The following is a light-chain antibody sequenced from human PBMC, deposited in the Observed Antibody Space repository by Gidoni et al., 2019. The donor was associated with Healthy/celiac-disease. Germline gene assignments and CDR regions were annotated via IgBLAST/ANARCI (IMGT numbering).Light chain of an antibody. CDR3: QQGIT. CDR2: GAS. V-gene: IGKV3-20*01. Sequence: EIVLTQSPGTLSLSPGERATLSCRASQSVSSSYLAWYQQKPGQAPRLLIYGASSRATGIPDRFSGSGSGTDFTLTISRLEPEDFAVYYCQQGITFGQXTRLEIK. J-gene: IGKJ5*01. CDR1: QSVSSSY.